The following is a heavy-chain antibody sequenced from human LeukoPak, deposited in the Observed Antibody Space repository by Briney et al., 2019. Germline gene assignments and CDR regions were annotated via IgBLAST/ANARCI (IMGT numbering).Heavy chain of an antibody. CDR2: INHSGST. D-gene: IGHD3-10*01. V-gene: IGHV4-34*01. CDR3: ARLKEGIDY. J-gene: IGHJ4*02. Sequence: SETLSLTCAVYGGSFSGYYWSWIRQPPGKGLEWIGEINHSGSTYYNPSLKSRVTISVDTSKNQFSLKLSSVTAADTAVYYCARLKEGIDYWGQGTLVTVSS. CDR1: GGSFSGYY.